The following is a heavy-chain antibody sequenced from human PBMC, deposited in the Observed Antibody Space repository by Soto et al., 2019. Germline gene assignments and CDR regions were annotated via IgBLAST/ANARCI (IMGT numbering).Heavy chain of an antibody. V-gene: IGHV1-18*04. CDR3: ARAHRAKWIQLWSYFDY. J-gene: IGHJ4*02. CDR1: GYTFTSYG. Sequence: ASVKVSCKASGYTFTSYGISWVRQAPGQGLEWMGWISAYNGNTNYAQKLQGGVTMTTDTSTSTAYMELRSLRSDDTAVYYCARAHRAKWIQLWSYFDYWGQGTLVTVSS. CDR2: ISAYNGNT. D-gene: IGHD5-18*01.